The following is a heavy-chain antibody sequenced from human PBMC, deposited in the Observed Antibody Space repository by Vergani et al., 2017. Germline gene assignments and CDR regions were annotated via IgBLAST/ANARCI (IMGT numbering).Heavy chain of an antibody. V-gene: IGHV4-38-2*01. D-gene: IGHD2-21*01. CDR2: IHNRGKT. J-gene: IGHJ2*01. CDR3: ARSQGDYWYFDR. CDR1: GYSIGSGFY. Sequence: QVRLEESGPGLVKPSETLSLTCSVSGYSIGSGFYWAWIRQSPGEGLQWLTSIHNRGKTYHNPSLKSRVSVSLDTSKNRCSLNLTTVTATATAVDYCARSQGDYWYFDRWGPGSLVTVSS.